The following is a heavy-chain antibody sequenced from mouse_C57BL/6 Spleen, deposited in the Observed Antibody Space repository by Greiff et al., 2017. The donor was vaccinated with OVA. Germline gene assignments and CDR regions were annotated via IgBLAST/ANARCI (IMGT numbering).Heavy chain of an antibody. CDR1: GFSLSTSGMG. Sequence: QVTLKESGPGILQSSQTLSLTCSFSGFSLSTSGMGVSWIRQPSGKGLEWLAHIYWDDDKRYNPSLKSRLTISKDTSRNQVFLKITSVDTADTATYYCARRVYYGSSYDYAMDYWGQGTSVTVSS. CDR3: ARRVYYGSSYDYAMDY. CDR2: IYWDDDK. V-gene: IGHV8-12*01. D-gene: IGHD1-1*01. J-gene: IGHJ4*01.